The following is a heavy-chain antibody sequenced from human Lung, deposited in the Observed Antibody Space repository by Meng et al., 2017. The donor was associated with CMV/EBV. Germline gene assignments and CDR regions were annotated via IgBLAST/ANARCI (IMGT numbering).Heavy chain of an antibody. CDR2: IYRSGRT. J-gene: IGHJ4*02. Sequence: SDLLSSTCDASGGSITSDNWWSWVRQPPGKELEWIGEIYRSGRTNYNPSLRNRVTMSVDKSKNHFSLKMKSATAADTAVYYCARAGWYSLDYWGQGILVTVSS. CDR1: GGSITSDNW. V-gene: IGHV4-4*02. D-gene: IGHD6-19*01. CDR3: ARAGWYSLDY.